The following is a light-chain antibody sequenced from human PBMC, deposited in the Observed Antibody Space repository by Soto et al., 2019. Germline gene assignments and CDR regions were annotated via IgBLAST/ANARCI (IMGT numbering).Light chain of an antibody. J-gene: IGLJ1*01. Sequence: QSVLTQPASVSGSPGQTITISCTGTSSDVGAYNYVSWYQQHPGKAPKLMIYEVSNRPSGVSDRFSGSKSGNTASLTISGLQAADEADYYCSSKRTTASLVFGTGTKGTV. V-gene: IGLV2-14*01. CDR3: SSKRTTASLV. CDR1: SSDVGAYNY. CDR2: EVS.